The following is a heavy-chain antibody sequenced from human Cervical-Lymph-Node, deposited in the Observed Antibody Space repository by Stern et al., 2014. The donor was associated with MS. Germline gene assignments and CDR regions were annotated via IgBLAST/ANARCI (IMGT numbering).Heavy chain of an antibody. Sequence: VQLLESGADVKKPGSAVRVSCKASGGVSWLRQAPGQGLEYMGGIIRPVGTAHYAQRFQGRLTITADTSRNTTYMELRSLRSDDTAVYYCARGTGDNWFDPWGQGTLVNVSS. CDR2: IIRPVGTA. D-gene: IGHD3-10*01. CDR3: ARGTGDNWFDP. CDR1: GGV. J-gene: IGHJ5*02. V-gene: IGHV1-69*06.